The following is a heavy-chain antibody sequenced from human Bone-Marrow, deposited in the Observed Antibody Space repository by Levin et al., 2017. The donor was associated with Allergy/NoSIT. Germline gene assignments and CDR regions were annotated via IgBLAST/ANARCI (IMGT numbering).Heavy chain of an antibody. J-gene: IGHJ4*02. V-gene: IGHV3-30*02. CDR2: VGDDGSDA. CDR1: GFTFSISD. CDR3: VKKREYKYGPFDS. D-gene: IGHD5-18*01. Sequence: PGESLKISCTASGFTFSISDMHWVRQAPGKGLEWVGTVGDDGSDALYGDSVKGRFSIFTDSSEKTLFLQMNDLRPNDTAVYFCVKKREYKYGPFDSWGQGTVVTVSS.